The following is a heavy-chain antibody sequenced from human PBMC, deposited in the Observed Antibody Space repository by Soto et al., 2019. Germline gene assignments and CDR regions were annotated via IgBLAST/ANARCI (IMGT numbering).Heavy chain of an antibody. D-gene: IGHD1-26*01. V-gene: IGHV3-30-3*01. CDR1: GFTFSSYA. Sequence: QVQLVESGGGVVQPGRSLRLSCAASGFTFSSYAMHWVRQAPGKGLEWVAVISYDGSNKYYADSVKGRFTISRDNSKNTLYRQMKSLRAEDTAVYYCASLSSYSKWELLSVDGYFDLWGRGTLVTVSS. CDR2: ISYDGSNK. CDR3: ASLSSYSKWELLSVDGYFDL. J-gene: IGHJ2*01.